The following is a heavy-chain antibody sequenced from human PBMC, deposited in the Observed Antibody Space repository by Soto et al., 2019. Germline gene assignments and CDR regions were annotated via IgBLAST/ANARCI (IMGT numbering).Heavy chain of an antibody. D-gene: IGHD3-9*01. V-gene: IGHV4-39*02. J-gene: IGHJ5*02. Sequence: SETLSLTCTVSGGSISNPIYYWAWIRQPPGKGLEWIGSIFYNGNSYYNPSLKSRVTMSVDTSQNQFSLKLSSVTAADTAVYYCARDRYYDILTGYPYFDPWGQGTLVTVSS. CDR3: ARDRYYDILTGYPYFDP. CDR1: GGSISNPIYY. CDR2: IFYNGNS.